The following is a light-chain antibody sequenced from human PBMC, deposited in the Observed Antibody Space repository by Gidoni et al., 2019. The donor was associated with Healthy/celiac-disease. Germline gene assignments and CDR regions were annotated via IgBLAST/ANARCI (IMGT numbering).Light chain of an antibody. Sequence: SYVLTQPPSVSVAPGQTARITCGGNNIGSKSVHWYQQKPGQAPGLVVYDDSYRPSGIPERFSGSNSGNTATLTISRVEAGDEADYYCQVWDSSSDHWVFGGGTKLTVL. J-gene: IGLJ3*02. CDR1: NIGSKS. V-gene: IGLV3-21*02. CDR2: DDS. CDR3: QVWDSSSDHWV.